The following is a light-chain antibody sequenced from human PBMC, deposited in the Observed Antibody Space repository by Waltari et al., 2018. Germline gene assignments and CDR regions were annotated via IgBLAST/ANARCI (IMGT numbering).Light chain of an antibody. CDR2: SNY. J-gene: IGLJ2*01. CDR1: ASNIAKSP. Sequence: QSVLTQPPSASGTPGQRVTISCIGLASNIAKSPVSWYQHVAGTAPKLLIYSNYRRPSGVPDRVSGSKSGTSAALAISGLRSDDEADYYCASWDDSLNGQVFGGGTRLTVL. CDR3: ASWDDSLNGQV. V-gene: IGLV1-44*01.